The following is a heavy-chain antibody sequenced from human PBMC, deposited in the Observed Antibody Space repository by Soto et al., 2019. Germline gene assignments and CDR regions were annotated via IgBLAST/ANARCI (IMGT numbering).Heavy chain of an antibody. CDR1: GDSISSADYY. CDR3: ARDLWVEPELYYYGMDV. D-gene: IGHD1-1*01. Sequence: QVQLQESGPGLVRPSQTLSLTCTVSGDSISSADYYWSWIRQTPGKGLEWIGHIFYSGTTHFNPSLKSRLTISVDTSKNHFSLRLTSVTAADTAVYYCARDLWVEPELYYYGMDVWGQGTTVTVSS. CDR2: IFYSGTT. V-gene: IGHV4-30-4*01. J-gene: IGHJ6*02.